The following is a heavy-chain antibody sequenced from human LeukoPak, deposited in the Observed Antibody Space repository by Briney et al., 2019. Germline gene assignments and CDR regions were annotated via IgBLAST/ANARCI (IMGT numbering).Heavy chain of an antibody. J-gene: IGHJ4*02. CDR1: GGSISSGSYY. V-gene: IGHV4-61*02. D-gene: IGHD2-2*01. Sequence: SEILSLTCTVSGGSISSGSYYWSWIRQPAGKGLEWIGRIDTSGSSNYNPSLKSRVTMSVDTSKNQFSLRLSSVTAADTAVYYCASGHCSSTSCLDYWGQGTLVTVSS. CDR3: ASGHCSSTSCLDY. CDR2: IDTSGSS.